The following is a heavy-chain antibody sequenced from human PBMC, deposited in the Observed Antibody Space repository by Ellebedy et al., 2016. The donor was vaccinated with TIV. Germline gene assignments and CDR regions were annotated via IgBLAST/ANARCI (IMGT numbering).Heavy chain of an antibody. CDR3: AIIGARNWSDP. D-gene: IGHD5-12*01. V-gene: IGHV4-31*03. CDR2: SHATWGT. J-gene: IGHJ5*02. CDR1: GFSITSGAYF. Sequence: SETLSLTCSVSGFSITSGAYFWTWMRHCPGKGLEWVGYSHATWGTSYNPSLRSRVSISVDTSQNQFSLKLNSVTAADAAVYFWAIIGARNWSDPWGQGTLVTVSS.